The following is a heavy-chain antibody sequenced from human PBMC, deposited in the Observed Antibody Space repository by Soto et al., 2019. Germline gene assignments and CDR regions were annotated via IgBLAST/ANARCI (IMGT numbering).Heavy chain of an antibody. Sequence: EVQLLESGGGLVQPGGSLRLSCAASGFTFRNYAMSWVRQAPGKGLEWVSAISGDGGTTYYADSVKGRFTISRDNSKNTLYLQLNSLRAEDTASYYCAKDQYVSSSWPLDFDFWGQGNLVTVSP. V-gene: IGHV3-23*01. CDR3: AKDQYVSSSWPLDFDF. CDR2: ISGDGGTT. CDR1: GFTFRNYA. J-gene: IGHJ4*02. D-gene: IGHD6-13*01.